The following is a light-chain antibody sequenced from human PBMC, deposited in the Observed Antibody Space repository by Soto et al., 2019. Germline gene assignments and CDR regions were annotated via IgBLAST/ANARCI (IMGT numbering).Light chain of an antibody. J-gene: IGKJ1*01. CDR2: GAS. Sequence: EIVLTQSPATLSLSPGDGATLSCRASQSVSSKLAWYQQKPGQAPRLLIYGASTRATGIPARFSGSGSGTEFTLIISSLQSEDSAVYYCQQYNSWLWTFGQGTKVDIK. CDR3: QQYNSWLWT. CDR1: QSVSSK. V-gene: IGKV3-15*01.